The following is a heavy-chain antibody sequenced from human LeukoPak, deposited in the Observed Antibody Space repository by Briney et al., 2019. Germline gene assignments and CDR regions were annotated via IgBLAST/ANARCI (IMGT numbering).Heavy chain of an antibody. Sequence: GGSLRLSCAASGFIVSSYYMSWVRQAPGKGLEWVSAITDSGGSTFYADSVKGRFTISRDNSRNTLYLQMNSLRAEDTAVYYCAKRACSSSTCHLEYWGQGTLVTVSS. CDR2: ITDSGGST. CDR1: GFIVSSYY. CDR3: AKRACSSSTCHLEY. J-gene: IGHJ4*02. V-gene: IGHV3-23*01. D-gene: IGHD2-2*01.